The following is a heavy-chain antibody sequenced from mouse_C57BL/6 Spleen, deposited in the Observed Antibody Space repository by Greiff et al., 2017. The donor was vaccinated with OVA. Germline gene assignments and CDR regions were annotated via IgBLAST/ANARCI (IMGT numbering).Heavy chain of an antibody. J-gene: IGHJ1*03. D-gene: IGHD3-3*01. CDR1: GYTFTSYW. Sequence: QVQLQQPGAELVKPGASVKLSCKASGYTFTSYWMHWVKQRPGRGLEWLGRIDPNSGGTKYNEKFKSKATLTVDKPSSTAYMQLSSLTSEDSAVDNCARWGDVGYFDVWGTGTTVTVSS. CDR2: IDPNSGGT. V-gene: IGHV1-72*01. CDR3: ARWGDVGYFDV.